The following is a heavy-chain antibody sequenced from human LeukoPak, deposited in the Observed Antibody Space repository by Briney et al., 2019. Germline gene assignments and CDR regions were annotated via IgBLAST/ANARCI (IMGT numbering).Heavy chain of an antibody. D-gene: IGHD6-19*01. J-gene: IGHJ4*02. CDR3: MRTVAGNYYFDY. CDR1: GYTFTSYY. CDR2: INPSGGST. V-gene: IGHV1-46*01. Sequence: ASVKVSCKASGYTFTSYYMHWVRQAPGQGLEWMGIINPSGGSTSYAQKFQGRVTMTRDTSTGTVYMELSSLRSEDTAVYYCMRTVAGNYYFDYWGQGTLVTVSS.